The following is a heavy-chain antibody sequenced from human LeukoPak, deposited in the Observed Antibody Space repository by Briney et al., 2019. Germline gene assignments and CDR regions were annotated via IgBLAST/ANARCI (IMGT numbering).Heavy chain of an antibody. Sequence: GESLKISCKGSGYSFSIHWIAWVRQMSGKGLEWMGIIYPGDSDTRYSPSFQGQVTISADKSISTAYLQWSSLKASDTAMYYCARQLGTTVTTLFDYWGQGTLVTVSS. CDR1: GYSFSIHW. V-gene: IGHV5-51*01. CDR3: ARQLGTTVTTLFDY. D-gene: IGHD4-17*01. J-gene: IGHJ4*02. CDR2: IYPGDSDT.